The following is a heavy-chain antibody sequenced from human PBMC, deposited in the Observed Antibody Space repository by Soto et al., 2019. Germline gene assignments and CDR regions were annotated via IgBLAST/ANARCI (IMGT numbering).Heavy chain of an antibody. J-gene: IGHJ4*02. CDR2: ISGSDGST. D-gene: IGHD2-15*01. CDR1: GFTFSGYA. CDR3: GKLGSGSCYSYADY. Sequence: EVQLLESGGGLVQPGGSLRLSCAASGFTFSGYAMNWVRQAPGKGLEWVSVISGSDGSTYYADSVKGRFTISRDNSKNTAYLQMNSLRAEDTAVYYCGKLGSGSCYSYADYRGQGTLVTVSS. V-gene: IGHV3-23*01.